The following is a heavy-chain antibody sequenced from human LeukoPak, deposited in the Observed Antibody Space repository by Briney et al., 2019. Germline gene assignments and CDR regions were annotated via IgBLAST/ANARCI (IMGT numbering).Heavy chain of an antibody. CDR3: AKDHRDYSNYYYYYMDV. Sequence: GGSLRLSCAASGFTFSSYGMHWVRQAPGKGLEWVAFIRYDGSNKYYADSVKGRFTISRDNSKNTLYLQMNSLRAEDTAVYYCAKDHRDYSNYYYYYMDVWGKGTTVTVSS. CDR2: IRYDGSNK. D-gene: IGHD4-11*01. J-gene: IGHJ6*03. V-gene: IGHV3-30*02. CDR1: GFTFSSYG.